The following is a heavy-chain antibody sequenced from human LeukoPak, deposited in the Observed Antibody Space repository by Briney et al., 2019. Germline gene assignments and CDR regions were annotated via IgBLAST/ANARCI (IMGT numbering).Heavy chain of an antibody. Sequence: ASVKVSCKASGYTFTGYYVHWVRQAPGQGLEWMGWINPNSGGTNYAQKFQGRVTTTRDTSISTAYMELSRLRSDDTAVYYCARILQIVVGKVDYWGQGTLVTVSS. D-gene: IGHD2-21*01. CDR2: INPNSGGT. J-gene: IGHJ4*02. CDR3: ARILQIVVGKVDY. V-gene: IGHV1-2*02. CDR1: GYTFTGYY.